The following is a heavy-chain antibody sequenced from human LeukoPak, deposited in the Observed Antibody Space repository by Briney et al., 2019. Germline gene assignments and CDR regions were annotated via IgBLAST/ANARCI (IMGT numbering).Heavy chain of an antibody. CDR1: GFTFSSYW. V-gene: IGHV3-7*03. Sequence: GGSLRLSCAPSGFTFSSYWMSWVRHAPGKGLEWVANIKQDGSEKYYVDSVKGRFTISRDNGKNSLYLQMNSLRAEDTAVYYCARKAYGLDVWGKGTTVTVSS. CDR2: IKQDGSEK. CDR3: ARKAYGLDV. J-gene: IGHJ6*04.